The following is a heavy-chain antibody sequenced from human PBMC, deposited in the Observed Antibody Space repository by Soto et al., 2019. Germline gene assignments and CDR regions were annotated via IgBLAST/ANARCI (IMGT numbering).Heavy chain of an antibody. CDR2: IKTDGSST. J-gene: IGHJ4*02. Sequence: EVQLVESGGGLVQPGGSLRLSCEASGFTFSSYWMHWVRQAPGKGLVWVSRIKTDGSSTSYADSVKGRFTISRDNAKNTLYLEMNSLRAEDTAVYYCSRDPFGSGSSWGQGTLVTVSS. D-gene: IGHD3-10*01. V-gene: IGHV3-74*01. CDR3: SRDPFGSGSS. CDR1: GFTFSSYW.